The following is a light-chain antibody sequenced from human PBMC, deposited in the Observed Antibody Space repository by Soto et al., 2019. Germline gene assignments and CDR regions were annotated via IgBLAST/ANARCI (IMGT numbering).Light chain of an antibody. V-gene: IGLV2-8*01. CDR1: TNAIGVYDF. CDR3: KSYAGSNTYV. Sequence: QSVLTQPPSASGSPGQSVTISCTGTTNAIGVYDFVSWYQHHPGKAPRLIIYEVVQRPSGVPDRFSGSKSGNSASLTVSGLQAADEADYFCKSYAGSNTYVFGSGTKVTVL. J-gene: IGLJ1*01. CDR2: EVV.